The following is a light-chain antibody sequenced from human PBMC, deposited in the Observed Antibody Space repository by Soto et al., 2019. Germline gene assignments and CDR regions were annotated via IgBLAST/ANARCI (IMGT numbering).Light chain of an antibody. J-gene: IGKJ2*01. V-gene: IGKV1-5*03. CDR1: QSISSW. Sequence: DIQMTQSHSTLSASVGDRVTITCRASQSISSWLAWYQQKPGKAPKLLIYKASSLESGVPSRFSGSGSGTEFTLTISSLQPDDFASYYCQRYNSYPYTFGQGTKVDIK. CDR2: KAS. CDR3: QRYNSYPYT.